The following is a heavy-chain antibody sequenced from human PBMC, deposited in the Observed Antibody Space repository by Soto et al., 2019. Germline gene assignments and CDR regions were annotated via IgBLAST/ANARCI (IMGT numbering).Heavy chain of an antibody. CDR3: ARDTYGDYVYWYFDL. J-gene: IGHJ2*01. CDR2: ISSSSTI. D-gene: IGHD4-17*01. CDR1: GFTFSSYS. V-gene: IGHV3-48*01. Sequence: GGSLRLSCAASGFTFSSYSMNWVRQAPGKGLEWVSYISSSSTIYYADSVKGRFTISRDNAKNSLYLQMNSLRAEDTAVYYCARDTYGDYVYWYFDLWGRGTLVTVSS.